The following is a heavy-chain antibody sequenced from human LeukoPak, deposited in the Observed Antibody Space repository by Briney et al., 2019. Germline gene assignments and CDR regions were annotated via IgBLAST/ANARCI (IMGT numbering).Heavy chain of an antibody. V-gene: IGHV1-69*05. J-gene: IGHJ4*02. CDR2: IIPIFGTA. CDR3: ASSMIEGAYYFDY. D-gene: IGHD3-22*01. CDR1: GGTFSSYA. Sequence: GASVKVSCKASGGTFSSYAISWVRQAPGQGLEWMGGIIPIFGTANYAQKFQGRVTITTDESTSTAYMELSSLRSEDTAVYYCASSMIEGAYYFDYWGQGTLVTVSS.